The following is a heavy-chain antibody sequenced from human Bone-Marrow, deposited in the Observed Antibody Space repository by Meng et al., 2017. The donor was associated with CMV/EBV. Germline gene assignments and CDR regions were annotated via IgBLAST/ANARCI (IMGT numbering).Heavy chain of an antibody. CDR2: FSTTSSYI. CDR1: GFTFSTYS. CDR3: AKASWSTYEGYYFDY. Sequence: GESLKISCAASGFTFSTYSVTWVRQAPGKGLEWVSSFSTTSSYIYYADSVKGRFTISRDDAKKSLYLQMNSLRAEDTAVYYCAKASWSTYEGYYFDYWGQGTLVTVSS. D-gene: IGHD3-22*01. J-gene: IGHJ4*02. V-gene: IGHV3-21*01.